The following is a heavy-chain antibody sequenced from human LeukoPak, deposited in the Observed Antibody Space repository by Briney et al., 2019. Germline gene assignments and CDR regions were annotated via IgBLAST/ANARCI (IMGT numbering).Heavy chain of an antibody. CDR3: ARDDGFGTLYFDY. CDR1: GYTFTGYY. CDR2: INPNNGGT. D-gene: IGHD3-10*01. Sequence: GASVKVSCKASGYTFTGYYMHWVRQAPGQGLEWMGWINPNNGGTNYAQKFQGRVTMTRDTSIRTAYMELSRLRSDDTAVYYCARDDGFGTLYFDYWGQGTLVTVSS. J-gene: IGHJ4*02. V-gene: IGHV1-2*02.